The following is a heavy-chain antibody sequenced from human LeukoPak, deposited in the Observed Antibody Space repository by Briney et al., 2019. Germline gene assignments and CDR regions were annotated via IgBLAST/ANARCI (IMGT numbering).Heavy chain of an antibody. D-gene: IGHD5-18*01. J-gene: IGHJ4*02. CDR2: IYHSGST. Sequence: SETLSLTCTVSGYSISSGYYWGWIRQPPGKGLEWIGSIYHSGSTYYNPSLKSRVTISVDTSKNQFSLMLSSVTAADTAMYYCARDGRGFRYGYDYWGQGTLVIVSS. CDR3: ARDGRGFRYGYDY. CDR1: GYSISSGYY. V-gene: IGHV4-38-2*02.